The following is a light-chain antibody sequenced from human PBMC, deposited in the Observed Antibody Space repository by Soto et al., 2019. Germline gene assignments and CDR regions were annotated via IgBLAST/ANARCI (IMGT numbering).Light chain of an antibody. V-gene: IGKV3-11*01. CDR1: QTVRNN. CDR2: DAS. J-gene: IGKJ4*01. CDR3: QQHSNWPLT. Sequence: EIVLTQSPATLSLSPGERATLSCRASQTVRNNLAWYQQRPGQAPRPLIYDASSRATGIPARFSGSGSGTDFTLTISSLEPEDFEVYYCQQHSNWPLTFGGGTKVDIK.